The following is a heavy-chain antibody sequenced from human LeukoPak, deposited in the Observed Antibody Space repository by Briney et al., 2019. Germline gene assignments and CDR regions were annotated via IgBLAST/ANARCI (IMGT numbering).Heavy chain of an antibody. CDR2: INPNSGGT. CDR3: ARELAVAGTDFDY. CDR1: GYTFTSYG. D-gene: IGHD6-19*01. V-gene: IGHV1-2*06. J-gene: IGHJ4*02. Sequence: SGYTFTSYGINWVRQAPGHGLEWMGRINPNSGGTNYAQKFQGRVTMTRDTSISTAYMELSRLRSDDTAVYYCARELAVAGTDFDYWGQGTLVTVSS.